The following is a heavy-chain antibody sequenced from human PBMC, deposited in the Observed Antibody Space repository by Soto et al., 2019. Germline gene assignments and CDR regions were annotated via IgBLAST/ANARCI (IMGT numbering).Heavy chain of an antibody. V-gene: IGHV3-11*01. D-gene: IGHD3-16*01. J-gene: IGHJ5*02. Sequence: GGSLRLSCAASGFSLSDYYMSWIRQAPGKGLEWISYISSSGRTIFYADSGKGRFTISRDNAKNSLFLQMNSLRAEDTALYYCAINSERFDPWGQGVLVTVSS. CDR2: ISSSGRTI. CDR1: GFSLSDYY. CDR3: AINSERFDP.